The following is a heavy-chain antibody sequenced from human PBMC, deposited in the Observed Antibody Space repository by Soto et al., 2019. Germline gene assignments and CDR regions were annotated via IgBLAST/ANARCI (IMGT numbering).Heavy chain of an antibody. J-gene: IGHJ4*02. CDR3: AKAPGRAGAGNDD. Sequence: GGSLRLSCAESGFTFSNYAMTWVRQAPGKGLEWVSASSGSAGSTYYAVSVKGRFTISRDNSKNTLYLQMNSLIAEDTAVYYCAKAPGRAGAGNDDWAQGTLVTVSS. D-gene: IGHD6-19*01. CDR2: SSGSAGST. CDR1: GFTFSNYA. V-gene: IGHV3-23*01.